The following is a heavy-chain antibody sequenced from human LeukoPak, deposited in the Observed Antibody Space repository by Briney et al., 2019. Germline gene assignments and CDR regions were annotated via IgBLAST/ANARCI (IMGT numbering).Heavy chain of an antibody. CDR1: GFTVSSYY. V-gene: IGHV3-74*01. CDR2: INSDGSST. CDR3: ARGSEWSSGVSDY. D-gene: IGHD3-3*01. Sequence: GGSLRLSCAASGFTVSSYYMNWVRQAPGKGLVWVSRINSDGSSTSYADSVEGRFTISRDNAKNTLHLQMNSLRAEDTAVYYCARGSEWSSGVSDYWGQGTLVTVSS. J-gene: IGHJ4*02.